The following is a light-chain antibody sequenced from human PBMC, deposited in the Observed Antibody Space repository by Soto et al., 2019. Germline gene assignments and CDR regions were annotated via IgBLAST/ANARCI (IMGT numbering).Light chain of an antibody. CDR3: SSYTSSITLL. CDR1: SSDVGRYNY. CDR2: DVS. J-gene: IGLJ2*01. Sequence: QSALTQPASVSGSPGQSITISCTGTSSDVGRYNYVSWYQQHPGKAPKLIIYDVSDRPSGVPSRFSGSKSGNTASLTISGLQAEDEADYYCSSYTSSITLLFGGGTKLTVL. V-gene: IGLV2-14*03.